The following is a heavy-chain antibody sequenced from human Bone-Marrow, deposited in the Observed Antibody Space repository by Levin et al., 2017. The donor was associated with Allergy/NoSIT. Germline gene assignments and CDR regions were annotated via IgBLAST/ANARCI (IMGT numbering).Heavy chain of an antibody. D-gene: IGHD6-19*01. Sequence: QSGGSLRLSCAGSGFTLSKCAMSWVRQAPGKGLEWVSVIRDGSGYTQYADSVKGRFTISRDNSKNTVYLQMNSLRVEDTAVYYCANHDLSGDSSGWGGKFGYWGQGTLVTVSS. V-gene: IGHV3-23*01. J-gene: IGHJ4*02. CDR1: GFTLSKCA. CDR3: ANHDLSGDSSGWGGKFGY. CDR2: IRDGSGYT.